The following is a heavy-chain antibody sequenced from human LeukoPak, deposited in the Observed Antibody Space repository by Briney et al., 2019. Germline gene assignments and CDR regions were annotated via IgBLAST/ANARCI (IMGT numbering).Heavy chain of an antibody. CDR1: GGTFSSYA. Sequence: ASVKVSCTASGGTFSSYAISWVRQAPGQGLEWMGGIIPIFGTANYAQKFQGRVTITADKSTSTAYMELSSLRSEDTAVYYCARDYGDSSFDYWGQGTLVTVSS. CDR3: ARDYGDSSFDY. J-gene: IGHJ4*02. CDR2: IIPIFGTA. V-gene: IGHV1-69*06. D-gene: IGHD4-17*01.